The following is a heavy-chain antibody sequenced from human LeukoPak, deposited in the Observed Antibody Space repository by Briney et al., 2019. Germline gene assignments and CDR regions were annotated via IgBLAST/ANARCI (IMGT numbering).Heavy chain of an antibody. CDR3: ATTPHSTQYNWFDH. CDR2: IYSGGGI. D-gene: IGHD1-20*01. V-gene: IGHV3-66*01. CDR1: GFTVSSNY. Sequence: PGGSLRLSCAASGFTVSSNYMSWVRQAPGKGLEWVSVIYSGGGIYYADSLRGRFTISRDNAKNSLYLQMNSLRAEDTATYYCATTPHSTQYNWFDHWGQGALVTVSS. J-gene: IGHJ5*02.